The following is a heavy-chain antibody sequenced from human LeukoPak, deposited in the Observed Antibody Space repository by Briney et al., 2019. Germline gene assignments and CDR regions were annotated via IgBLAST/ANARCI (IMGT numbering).Heavy chain of an antibody. CDR2: IYHSGST. D-gene: IGHD1-1*01. J-gene: IGHJ4*02. CDR3: ARASHWNQLHYFDY. CDR1: GGSISSYY. V-gene: IGHV4-59*12. Sequence: PSETLSLTCTVSGGSISSYYWSWIRQPPGKGLEWIGEIYHSGSTNYNPSLKSRVTISVDKSKNQFSLKLSSVTAADTAVYYCARASHWNQLHYFDYWGQGTLVTVSS.